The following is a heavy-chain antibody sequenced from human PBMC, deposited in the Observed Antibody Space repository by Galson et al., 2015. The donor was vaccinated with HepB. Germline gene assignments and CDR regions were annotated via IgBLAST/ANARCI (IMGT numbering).Heavy chain of an antibody. D-gene: IGHD6-19*01. Sequence: SVKVSCKASGYTFTSYGISWVRQAPGQGLEWMGWISAYNGNTNYAQKLQGRVTMTTDTSTSTAYMELRSLRSDDTAVYYCARDCRGCIAVAGLYWGQGTLVTVSS. J-gene: IGHJ4*02. CDR1: GYTFTSYG. CDR2: ISAYNGNT. CDR3: ARDCRGCIAVAGLY. V-gene: IGHV1-18*01.